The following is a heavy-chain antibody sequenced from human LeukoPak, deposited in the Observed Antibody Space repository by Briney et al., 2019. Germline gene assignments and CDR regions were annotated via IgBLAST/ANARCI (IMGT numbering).Heavy chain of an antibody. CDR1: GGSISSGSYY. Sequence: SETLSLTCTVSGGSISSGSYYWSWNRQPAGKGLEWIGRIYTSGSTNYNPSLKSRVTISVDTSKNQFSLKLSSVTAADTAVYYCARGYCSGGSCLYDYWGQGTLVTVSS. J-gene: IGHJ4*02. CDR2: IYTSGST. D-gene: IGHD2-15*01. V-gene: IGHV4-61*02. CDR3: ARGYCSGGSCLYDY.